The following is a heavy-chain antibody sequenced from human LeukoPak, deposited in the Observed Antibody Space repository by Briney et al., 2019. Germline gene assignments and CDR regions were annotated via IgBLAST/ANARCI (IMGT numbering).Heavy chain of an antibody. D-gene: IGHD2-15*01. CDR1: GFTFSSYS. V-gene: IGHV3-21*04. J-gene: IGHJ4*02. CDR3: AKDPAGGYCSGGSCYSWSFDY. Sequence: GGSLRLSCAASGFTFSSYSMNWVRQAPGKGLEWVSSISSSSSYIYYADSVKGRFTISRDNSKNTLYLQMNSLRAEDTAVYYCAKDPAGGYCSGGSCYSWSFDYWGQGTLVTVSS. CDR2: ISSSSSYI.